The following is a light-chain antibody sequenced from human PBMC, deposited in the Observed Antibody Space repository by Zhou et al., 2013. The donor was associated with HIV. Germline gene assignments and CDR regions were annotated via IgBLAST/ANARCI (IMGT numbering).Light chain of an antibody. CDR3: QQSYSVPWT. V-gene: IGKV1-39*01. CDR1: QSLTTY. CDR2: SAS. J-gene: IGKJ1*01. Sequence: DIQMTQSPSSLSASVGDRITISCRASQSLTTYLKWYQQKPGKAPNLLIYSASNLRSGVPSRFSGSGSETDFTLTINGLQPEDFATYYCQQSYSVPWTFGQGTKV.